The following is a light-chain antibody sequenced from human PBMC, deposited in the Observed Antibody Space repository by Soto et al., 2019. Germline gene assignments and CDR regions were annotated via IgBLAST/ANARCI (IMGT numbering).Light chain of an antibody. J-gene: IGKJ1*01. CDR1: QSIRSW. Sequence: DIQMTQSPSTLSASVGDRVTITCRASQSIRSWLAWYQQKPGKAPRLLIYKASSLESGVPSRFSGSGSGTEFTLTISSLQPVDFATYYCQHYHTYPWTFGQGTKVDIK. CDR2: KAS. V-gene: IGKV1-5*03. CDR3: QHYHTYPWT.